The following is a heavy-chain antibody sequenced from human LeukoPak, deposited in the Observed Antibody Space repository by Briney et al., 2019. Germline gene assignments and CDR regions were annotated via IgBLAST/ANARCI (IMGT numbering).Heavy chain of an antibody. CDR3: ASGHLVVGGGYFDH. CDR2: IYHSGST. D-gene: IGHD3-22*01. V-gene: IGHV4-30-2*01. Sequence: SQTLSLTCAVSGGSISSGGYSWSWIRRPPGKGLEWIGYIYHSGSTYYNPSLKSRVTISVDGSKNQFSLKLSSVTAADTAVYYCASGHLVVGGGYFDHWGQGTLVTVSS. J-gene: IGHJ4*02. CDR1: GGSISSGGYS.